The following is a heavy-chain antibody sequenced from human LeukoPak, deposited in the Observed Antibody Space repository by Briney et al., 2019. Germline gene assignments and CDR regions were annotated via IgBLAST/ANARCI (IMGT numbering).Heavy chain of an antibody. CDR2: IKQDGSEK. V-gene: IGHV3-7*01. D-gene: IGHD5-18*01. CDR3: ARELSYTAIDYYYYYMDV. J-gene: IGHJ6*03. Sequence: GGSLRLSCAASGFTFSSYWLSWVRQAPGKGLEWVANIKQDGSEKYYVDSVKGRFTISRDNAKNSLYLQMNSLRAEDTAVYYCARELSYTAIDYYYYYMDVWGKGTTVTVSS. CDR1: GFTFSSYW.